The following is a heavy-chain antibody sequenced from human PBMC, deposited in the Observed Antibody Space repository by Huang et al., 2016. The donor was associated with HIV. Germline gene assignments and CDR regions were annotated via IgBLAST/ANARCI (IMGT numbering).Heavy chain of an antibody. D-gene: IGHD6-19*01. Sequence: EVQLLESGGGLVQPGGSLRLSCAASGFTFSSYAMSWGRQAAGEGLAWVSGLSGGGVSTYYADSVKGRFTISRDNSKNTLYLQMNSLRAEDTAVYFCAKSSAWYPPYYFDYWGQGTLVTVSS. CDR1: GFTFSSYA. CDR2: LSGGGVST. CDR3: AKSSAWYPPYYFDY. V-gene: IGHV3-23*01. J-gene: IGHJ4*02.